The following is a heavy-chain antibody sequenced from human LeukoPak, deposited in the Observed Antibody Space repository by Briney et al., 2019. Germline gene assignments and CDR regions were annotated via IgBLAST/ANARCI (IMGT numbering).Heavy chain of an antibody. Sequence: SETLSLTCAVYGGSFSGYYWSWIRQPPGKGLEWIGEINHSGSTNYNPSLTSRVTISVDTSKNQFSLKLSSVTAAATTVYYCARGVAARPARRYYYCYYGMDVWGQGTTVTVSS. V-gene: IGHV4-34*01. CDR1: GGSFSGYY. D-gene: IGHD6-6*01. CDR3: ARGVAARPARRYYYCYYGMDV. J-gene: IGHJ6*02. CDR2: INHSGST.